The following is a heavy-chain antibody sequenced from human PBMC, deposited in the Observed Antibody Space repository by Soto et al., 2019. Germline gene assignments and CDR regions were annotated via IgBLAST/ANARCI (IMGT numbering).Heavy chain of an antibody. CDR3: ARSFMVPVDSFDY. D-gene: IGHD3-10*01. V-gene: IGHV4-59*01. CDR2: IYYSGST. CDR1: NGSLSSNY. Sequence: SETLSLTCTVSNGSLSSNYWSWIRQSPGKGLEWIGNIYYSGSTNYNPSLKSRVTMSVDTSKNQFTLKLSSVTAADTGVYFCARSFMVPVDSFDYWGQGTPVTVSS. J-gene: IGHJ4*02.